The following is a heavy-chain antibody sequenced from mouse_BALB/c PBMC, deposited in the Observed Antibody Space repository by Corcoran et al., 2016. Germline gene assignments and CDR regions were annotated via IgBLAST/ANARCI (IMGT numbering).Heavy chain of an antibody. CDR2: IYWDDDK. CDR1: GFSLRTSRMV. V-gene: IGHV8-12*01. Sequence: QVTLKESGPGILQPSQTLSLTCSFSGFSLRTSRMVVRWIRQPSGKGLEWLAPIYWDDDKRYNPSLKSRLTIYKDTSRNQVFLTITSVDTAETATYYCARKRYDGGDYWGQGTSGTVSS. D-gene: IGHD2-14*01. J-gene: IGHJ4*01. CDR3: ARKRYDGGDY.